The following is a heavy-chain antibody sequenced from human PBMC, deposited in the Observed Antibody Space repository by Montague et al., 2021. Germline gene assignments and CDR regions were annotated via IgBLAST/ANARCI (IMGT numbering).Heavy chain of an antibody. V-gene: IGHV3-48*02. Sequence: SLRLSCAASGFTFSSYAMHWVRQAPGKGLEWVSYITSTRRTIYYADSVKGRFTISRDNSKNSLYLQMNSLRDYDTAVYYCARKDYFGSVNYYYYGMDFWGQGTTVTVSS. CDR1: GFTFSSYA. CDR2: ITSTRRTI. J-gene: IGHJ6*02. D-gene: IGHD3-10*01. CDR3: ARKDYFGSVNYYYYGMDF.